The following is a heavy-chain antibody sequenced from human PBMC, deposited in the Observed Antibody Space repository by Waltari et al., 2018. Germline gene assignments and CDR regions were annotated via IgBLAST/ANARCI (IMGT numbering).Heavy chain of an antibody. V-gene: IGHV1-3*01. J-gene: IGHJ4*02. D-gene: IGHD4-17*01. CDR3: ARDWGSYDYGDYPGGY. CDR2: INAGNGNT. CDR1: VYTFTSYA. Sequence: QVQLVQSGAEVKKPGASVKVSCKASVYTFTSYAMHWVRQAPGQRLEWMGWINAGNGNTKYSQKFQGRVTITRDTSASTAYMELSSLRSEDTAVYYCARDWGSYDYGDYPGGYWGQGTLVTVSS.